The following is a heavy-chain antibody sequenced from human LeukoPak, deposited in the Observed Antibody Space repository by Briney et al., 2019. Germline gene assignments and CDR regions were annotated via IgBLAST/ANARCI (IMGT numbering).Heavy chain of an antibody. CDR3: ARELFYGDSYDY. D-gene: IGHD4-17*01. CDR2: INRDGSST. Sequence: GGSLRLSCAASGFTFSSYWMHWVRQAPGKGLVWVSRINRDGSSTSYADSVKGRFTISRDNAKNTLYLQMNSLRAEDTAVYYCARELFYGDSYDYWGQGTLVTVSS. CDR1: GFTFSSYW. V-gene: IGHV3-74*01. J-gene: IGHJ4*02.